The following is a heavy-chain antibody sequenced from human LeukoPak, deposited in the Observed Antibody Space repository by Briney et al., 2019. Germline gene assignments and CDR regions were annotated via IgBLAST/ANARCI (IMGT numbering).Heavy chain of an antibody. D-gene: IGHD2-2*01. CDR1: GFIFRDHS. V-gene: IGHV3-48*02. Sequence: GGSLRLSCVGSGFIFRDHSMNWVRQAPGKGLEWVSYISSRGSTIYYADSVKGRLTISRGNAKNSAFLQMNGLRDEDTAVYYCARVQGVCNSTTCFVGNADVWGKGTTVIVSS. J-gene: IGHJ6*04. CDR3: ARVQGVCNSTTCFVGNADV. CDR2: ISSRGSTI.